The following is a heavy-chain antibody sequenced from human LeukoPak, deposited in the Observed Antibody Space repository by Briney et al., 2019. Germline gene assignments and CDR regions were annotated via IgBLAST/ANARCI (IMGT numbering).Heavy chain of an antibody. D-gene: IGHD4-11*01. V-gene: IGHV3-21*05. CDR1: GFPFDNYA. CDR2: ISSSSNSI. CDR3: ARPPTVKTPDFDH. J-gene: IGHJ4*02. Sequence: GGSLRLSCVGSGFPFDNYALNWVRQAPGKGLEWISYISSSSNSIYYADSVKGRFTISRDNAKNSLYLQMNSLRADDTAVYYCARPPTVKTPDFDHWGQGTLVIVST.